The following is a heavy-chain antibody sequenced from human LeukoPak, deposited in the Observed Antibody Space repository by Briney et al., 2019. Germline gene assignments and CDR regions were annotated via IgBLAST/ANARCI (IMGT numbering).Heavy chain of an antibody. D-gene: IGHD5-12*01. V-gene: IGHV1-18*01. CDR2: ISAYNGIT. CDR1: GYTFTSYG. Sequence: ASVKVSCKASGYTFTSYGISWVRQAPGQGLEWMGWISAYNGITNYAQKLQGRVTMTTDTSTSTAYMELRSLRSDDTAVYYCARDTGLQYSGYDHDYWGQGTLVTVSS. J-gene: IGHJ4*02. CDR3: ARDTGLQYSGYDHDY.